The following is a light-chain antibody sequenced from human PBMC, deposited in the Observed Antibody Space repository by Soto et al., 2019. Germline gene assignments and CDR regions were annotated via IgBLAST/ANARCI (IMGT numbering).Light chain of an antibody. V-gene: IGKV3-15*01. J-gene: IGKJ5*01. CDR2: GAS. Sequence: EIVMTQSPATQSVSPGERATLSCRASQSVSSNLAWYQQKPGQAPRLLIYGASTRATGIPARFSGSGSVTDFTLTISSLQSEDFAVYYCQQYNNWPPTFGQGTRLEIK. CDR1: QSVSSN. CDR3: QQYNNWPPT.